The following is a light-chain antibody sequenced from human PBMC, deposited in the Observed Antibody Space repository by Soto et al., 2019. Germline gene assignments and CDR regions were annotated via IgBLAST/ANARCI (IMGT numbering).Light chain of an antibody. CDR1: QRISTY. Sequence: DIQMTQSPSTLSAGVGDRVTITCRASQRISTYLNWYQQKPGKAPTLLIYAASSLQSGVPSRFSGGGSGTDFTLTINPLQPEDFATYFCQQCYSSPRTFGHGTKVEIK. J-gene: IGKJ1*01. CDR3: QQCYSSPRT. CDR2: AAS. V-gene: IGKV1-39*01.